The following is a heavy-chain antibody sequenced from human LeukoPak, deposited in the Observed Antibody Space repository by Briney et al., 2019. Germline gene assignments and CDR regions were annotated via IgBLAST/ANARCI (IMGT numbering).Heavy chain of an antibody. D-gene: IGHD3-16*02. J-gene: IGHJ4*02. Sequence: PGGSLRLSCAASGFTFSSYGMHWVRQAPGKGLEWVAFIRYDGSNKYYADSVKGRFTISRDNSKNTLYLQMNSLRAEDTAVYYCAKAFYIWGSYRYIFDYWGQGTLVTVSS. CDR2: IRYDGSNK. CDR3: AKAFYIWGSYRYIFDY. CDR1: GFTFSSYG. V-gene: IGHV3-30*02.